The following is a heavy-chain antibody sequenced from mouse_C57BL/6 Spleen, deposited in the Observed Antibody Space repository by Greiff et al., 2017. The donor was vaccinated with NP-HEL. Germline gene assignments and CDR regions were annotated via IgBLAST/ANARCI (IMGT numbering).Heavy chain of an antibody. V-gene: IGHV1-19*01. CDR3: ARTTVVDYFDY. Sequence: VQLKESGPVLVKPGASVKMSCKASGYTFTDYYMNWVKQSHGKSLEWIGVINPYNGGTSYNQKFKGKATLTVDKSSSTAYMELNSLTSEDSAVYYCARTTVVDYFDYWGQGTTLTVSS. J-gene: IGHJ2*01. CDR2: INPYNGGT. D-gene: IGHD1-1*01. CDR1: GYTFTDYY.